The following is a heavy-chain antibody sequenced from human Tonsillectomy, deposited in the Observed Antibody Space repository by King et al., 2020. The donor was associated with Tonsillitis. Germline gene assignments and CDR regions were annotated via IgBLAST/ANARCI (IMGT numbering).Heavy chain of an antibody. V-gene: IGHV3-30*18. D-gene: IGHD2-21*01. CDR3: AKDPSGGDPVP. Sequence: VQLVESGGGVVQPGRSLRLSCAASGFTFSSYGMHWVRQAPGKGLEWVAVISYDGSNKYYADSVKGRFTISRDNSKNTLYLQMNSLRAEDTAVYYCAKDPSGGDPVPWGQGTLVTVSS. CDR2: ISYDGSNK. CDR1: GFTFSSYG. J-gene: IGHJ5*02.